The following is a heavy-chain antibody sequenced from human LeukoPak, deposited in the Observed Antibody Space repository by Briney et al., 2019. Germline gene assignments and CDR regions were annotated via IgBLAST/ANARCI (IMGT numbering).Heavy chain of an antibody. CDR2: INPSGGST. J-gene: IGHJ5*02. Sequence: EASVKVSCKASGYTFTSYYMHWVRQAPGQGLEWMGIINPSGGSTSYAQKFQGRVTMTRDTSTSTVYMELSSLRSEDTAVYYCARSLFRYYDSSGDNWFDPWGQGTLVTVSS. CDR3: ARSLFRYYDSSGDNWFDP. CDR1: GYTFTSYY. D-gene: IGHD3-22*01. V-gene: IGHV1-46*01.